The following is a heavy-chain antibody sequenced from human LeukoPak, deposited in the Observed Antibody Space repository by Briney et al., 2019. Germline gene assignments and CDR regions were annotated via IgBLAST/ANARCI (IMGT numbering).Heavy chain of an antibody. Sequence: GGSLRLSCAASGFTFSNNEMNWVRQAPGKGLEGVSYMSRGGNTIYYSDSVKGRFTISRDTAENSLSLQMNSLRAEDTAVYYCARNTGYSYGSFDYWGQGTLVTVSS. D-gene: IGHD5-18*01. J-gene: IGHJ4*02. CDR3: ARNTGYSYGSFDY. CDR2: MSRGGNTI. V-gene: IGHV3-48*03. CDR1: GFTFSNNE.